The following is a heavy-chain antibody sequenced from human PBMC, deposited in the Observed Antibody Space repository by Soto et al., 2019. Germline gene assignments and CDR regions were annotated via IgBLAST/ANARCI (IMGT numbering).Heavy chain of an antibody. CDR1: GYTFTSYG. Sequence: GASVKVSCKASGYTFTSYGISWVRQAPGQGLEWKGWISAYNGNTNYAQKLQGRVTMTTDTSTSTAYMELRSLRSDDTAVYYCARTIFGVVIPMVGYYYYGMDVWGQGTTVTVSS. V-gene: IGHV1-18*01. CDR3: ARTIFGVVIPMVGYYYYGMDV. CDR2: ISAYNGNT. D-gene: IGHD3-3*01. J-gene: IGHJ6*02.